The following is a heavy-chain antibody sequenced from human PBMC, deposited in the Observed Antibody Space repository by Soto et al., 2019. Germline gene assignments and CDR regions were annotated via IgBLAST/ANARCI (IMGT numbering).Heavy chain of an antibody. Sequence: EVQLLESGGGLVQPGGSLRLSCAASGFTFSNYAMSWVRQAPGTGLEWVSGISGGGGSSYYAASVKGRVTISRDNSKNTRYLQMNSLRAEGTAVKYCPLICGIDCLSVFISWGQGPLVIVSS. CDR3: PLICGIDCLSVFIS. V-gene: IGHV3-23*01. D-gene: IGHD2-21*02. CDR2: ISGGGGSS. CDR1: GFTFSNYA. J-gene: IGHJ5*02.